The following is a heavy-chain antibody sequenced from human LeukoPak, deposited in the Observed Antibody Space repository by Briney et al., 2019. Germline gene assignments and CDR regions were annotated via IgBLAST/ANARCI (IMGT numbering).Heavy chain of an antibody. CDR2: INPSGGST. Sequence: ASVKVSCKPSGYTFTSYYMHWVRQAPGQGLEWMGIINPSGGSTSYAQKFQGRVTMTRDTSTSTVYMELSSLRFEDTAVYYCARVAAAGTGYFDYWGQGTLVTVSS. CDR3: ARVAAAGTGYFDY. J-gene: IGHJ4*02. D-gene: IGHD6-13*01. CDR1: GYTFTSYY. V-gene: IGHV1-46*01.